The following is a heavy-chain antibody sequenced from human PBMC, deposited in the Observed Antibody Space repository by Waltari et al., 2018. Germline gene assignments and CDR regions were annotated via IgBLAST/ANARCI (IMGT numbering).Heavy chain of an antibody. CDR2: IIPIFGTT. CDR1: ARPLRSYT. J-gene: IGHJ3*02. CDR3: ARESRDGYKMGVGADAFDI. Sequence: QVQLVQSGAAVKKPCSPGQVSCKALARPLRSYTISRVRQAHVHWIEWMGGIIPIFGTTNYAQKFQGRVTITADESTSTAYMELSSLRSEDTAVYYCARESRDGYKMGVGADAFDIWGQGTMVTVSS. D-gene: IGHD1-26*01. V-gene: IGHV1-69*01.